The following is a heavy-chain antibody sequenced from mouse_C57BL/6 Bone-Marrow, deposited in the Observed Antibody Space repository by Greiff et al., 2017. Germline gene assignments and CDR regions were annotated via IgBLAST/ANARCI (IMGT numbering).Heavy chain of an antibody. CDR2: IYPSSGNT. J-gene: IGHJ3*01. D-gene: IGHD3-3*01. V-gene: IGHV1-81*01. CDR1: GYTFTSYG. CDR3: ARQGPAWFAY. Sequence: VQLQQSGAELARPGASVKLSCKASGYTFTSYGISWVKQRTGQGLEWIGEIYPSSGNTYYNEKFKGKATLTADKSSSTAYMGLRSRTADDVAVYFCARQGPAWFAYWGQGTLVTVSA.